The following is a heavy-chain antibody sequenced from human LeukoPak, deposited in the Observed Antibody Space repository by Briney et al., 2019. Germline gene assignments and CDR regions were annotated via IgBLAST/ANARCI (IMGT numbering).Heavy chain of an antibody. D-gene: IGHD2-21*01. CDR2: VTGSGITT. V-gene: IGHV3-23*01. Sequence: GGSLRLSCAASAFTFSSYAISWVRQAPGNGLELVSAVTGSGITTYYAHSVQGRYNICRDNSKKTLYLQMNSLRAEDTAVYYCAKGPLKAEAISSAFDIWGQGTMLTVSS. CDR1: AFTFSSYA. CDR3: AKGPLKAEAISSAFDI. J-gene: IGHJ3*02.